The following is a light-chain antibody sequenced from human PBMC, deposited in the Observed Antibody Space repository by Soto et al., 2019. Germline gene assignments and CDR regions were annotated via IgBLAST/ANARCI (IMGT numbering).Light chain of an antibody. CDR1: QSVSASY. CDR3: QQYEISPPLT. J-gene: IGKJ4*01. V-gene: IGKV3-20*01. Sequence: EIVLTQSPDTLSLSPGERATLSCRASQSVSASYLAWYQQKPGHAPRLLIYGSSSRATGIPDRFSGSGSGTDFTLTISRLEPDDFAVYYCQQYEISPPLTFGGGTKVEIK. CDR2: GSS.